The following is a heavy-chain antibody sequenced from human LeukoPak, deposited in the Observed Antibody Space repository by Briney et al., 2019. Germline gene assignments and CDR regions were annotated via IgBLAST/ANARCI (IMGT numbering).Heavy chain of an antibody. J-gene: IGHJ4*02. CDR2: INTDGTIT. CDR1: GFTFTSYW. V-gene: IGHV3-74*01. Sequence: PGGSLRLSCAASGFTFTSYWMHWVRQAPGKGLVWLSRINTDGTITSYADSLEGRFTISRDNAKNTVYLQMNSLRTEDTAVYYCARPGVGFDYWGQGVLVTVSS. CDR3: ARPGVGFDY.